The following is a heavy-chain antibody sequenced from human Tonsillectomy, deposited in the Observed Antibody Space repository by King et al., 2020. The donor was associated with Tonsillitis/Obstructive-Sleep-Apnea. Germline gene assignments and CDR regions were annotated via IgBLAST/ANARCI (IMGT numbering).Heavy chain of an antibody. J-gene: IGHJ4*02. CDR2: SNSDGSST. D-gene: IGHD6-6*01. CDR1: GFTFSSYW. CDR3: AREGYSSSSPIDY. Sequence: VQLVESGGGLVQPGGSLRLSCAASGFTFSSYWMHWVRQAQGKGLVWVSRSNSDGSSTSYADPVKGRFTISRDNAKNTLDLQMNSLRAEDTAVYYCAREGYSSSSPIDYWGQGTLVTVSS. V-gene: IGHV3-74*01.